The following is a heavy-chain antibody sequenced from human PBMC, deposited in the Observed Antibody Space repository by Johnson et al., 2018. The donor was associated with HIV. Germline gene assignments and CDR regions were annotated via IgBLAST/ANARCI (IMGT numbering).Heavy chain of an antibody. D-gene: IGHD2-2*01. J-gene: IGHJ3*02. V-gene: IGHV3-30*03. Sequence: QVQLVESGGGVVQPGRSLRLSCAASGFTFSSYGMHWVRQAPGKGLEWVAVISYDGSNKYYADSVKGRFTISRDNSKNTLYRQMNSLRAEDTAVYYCARDLYHDAFDIWGQGTMVTVSS. CDR2: ISYDGSNK. CDR1: GFTFSSYG. CDR3: ARDLYHDAFDI.